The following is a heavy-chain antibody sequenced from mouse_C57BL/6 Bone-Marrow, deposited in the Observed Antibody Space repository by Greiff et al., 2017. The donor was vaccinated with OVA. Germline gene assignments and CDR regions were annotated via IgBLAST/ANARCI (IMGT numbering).Heavy chain of an antibody. CDR3: ARSRGLRYFYY. D-gene: IGHD1-1*01. Sequence: QVQLQQPGAELVKPGASVKLSCKASGYTFTRYWMHWVKQRPGRGLAWIGRIDPNSGGNKYNETFKSKATLTVDKPSSTAYMQLSSLTSEDAAVYYWARSRGLRYFYYWGQGTTLTVSS. CDR2: IDPNSGGN. J-gene: IGHJ2*01. V-gene: IGHV1-72*01. CDR1: GYTFTRYW.